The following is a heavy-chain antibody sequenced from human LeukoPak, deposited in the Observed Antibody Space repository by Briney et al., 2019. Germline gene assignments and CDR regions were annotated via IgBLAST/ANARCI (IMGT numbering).Heavy chain of an antibody. Sequence: SETLSLTCTVSGGSVSTETNFWTWIRQSPGKGLEWIGYMYSFGSTRYNSSLNSRVSMSMDTAKNQFSLRLTSVTVADTAVYYCGRGGDFSGYADSWGQGTLVIVSS. CDR3: GRGGDFSGYADS. CDR2: MYSFGST. CDR1: GGSVSTETNF. D-gene: IGHD5-12*01. V-gene: IGHV4-61*01. J-gene: IGHJ4*02.